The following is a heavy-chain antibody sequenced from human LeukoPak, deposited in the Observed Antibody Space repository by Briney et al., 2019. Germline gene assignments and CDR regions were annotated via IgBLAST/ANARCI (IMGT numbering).Heavy chain of an antibody. CDR1: GFTFSSYA. J-gene: IGHJ4*02. Sequence: GGSLRLSCAASGFTFSSYAMSWVRQAPGKGLEWVSAISGSGGSTYYADSVKGRFTISRDNSKNTLYLQMNSLRDEDTAVYYCAKDMAVDYVWGGYRGAFDYWGQGTLATVSA. D-gene: IGHD3-16*02. CDR3: AKDMAVDYVWGGYRGAFDY. CDR2: ISGSGGST. V-gene: IGHV3-23*01.